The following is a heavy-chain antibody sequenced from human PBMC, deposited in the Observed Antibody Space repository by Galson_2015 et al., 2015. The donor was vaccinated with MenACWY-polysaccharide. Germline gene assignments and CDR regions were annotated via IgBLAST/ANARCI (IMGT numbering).Heavy chain of an antibody. CDR2: IKKDGSEK. CDR3: ARGHYGMDV. CDR1: GFTFNNYW. Sequence: SLRLSCAVSGFTFNNYWMSWVRQAPGKGLEWVANIKKDGSEKYCVDSVKGRFTISRDNAKISLYLQMNGLRAEDTAVYYCARGHYGMDVWGQGTTVTVS. J-gene: IGHJ6*02. V-gene: IGHV3-7*01.